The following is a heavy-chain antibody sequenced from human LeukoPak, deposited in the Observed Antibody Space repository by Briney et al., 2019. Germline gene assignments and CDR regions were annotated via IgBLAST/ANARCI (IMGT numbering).Heavy chain of an antibody. V-gene: IGHV4-39*01. CDR1: GGSISSSSYY. D-gene: IGHD6-13*01. CDR2: IYYSAST. CDR3: ARHRPAAYSSSWFPDY. Sequence: SETLSLTCTVSGGSISSSSYYWGWIRQPPGKGLQWFGSIYYSASTYYNPSLRSRVTISVDTSKNQFSLTLSSVTAADTAVYYCARHRPAAYSSSWFPDYWGQGSLVTVSS. J-gene: IGHJ4*02.